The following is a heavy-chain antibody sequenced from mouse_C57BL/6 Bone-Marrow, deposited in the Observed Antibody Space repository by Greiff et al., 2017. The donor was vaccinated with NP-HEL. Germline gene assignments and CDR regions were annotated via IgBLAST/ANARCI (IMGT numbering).Heavy chain of an antibody. J-gene: IGHJ2*01. Sequence: VQLQQSGPELVKPGASVKISCKASGYTFTDYYMNWVKQSHGKSLEWIGDINPNNGGTSYNQKFKGKATLTVDKSSSTAYMELRSLTSEDSAVYYCARSYYYGSLYYFDYWGQGTTLTVSS. D-gene: IGHD1-1*01. CDR1: GYTFTDYY. CDR3: ARSYYYGSLYYFDY. V-gene: IGHV1-26*01. CDR2: INPNNGGT.